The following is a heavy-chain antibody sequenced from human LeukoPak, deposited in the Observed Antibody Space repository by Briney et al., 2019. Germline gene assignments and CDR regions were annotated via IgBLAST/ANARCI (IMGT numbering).Heavy chain of an antibody. Sequence: GASVKVSCMASGYTFTSYDINWVRQATGQGLEWMGWMNPNSGNTGYAQKFQGRVTMTRNTSISTAYMELSRLRSDDTAVYYCARDREYYGSGSPSLFDYWGQGTLVTVSS. CDR1: GYTFTSYD. CDR2: MNPNSGNT. V-gene: IGHV1-8*01. CDR3: ARDREYYGSGSPSLFDY. J-gene: IGHJ4*02. D-gene: IGHD3-10*01.